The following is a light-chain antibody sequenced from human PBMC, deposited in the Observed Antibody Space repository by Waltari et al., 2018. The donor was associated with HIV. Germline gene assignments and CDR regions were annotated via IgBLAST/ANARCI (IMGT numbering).Light chain of an antibody. CDR2: EVS. J-gene: IGLJ2*01. CDR3: SSYTSSDTVV. V-gene: IGLV2-14*01. CDR1: SSDVGGYTA. Sequence: QSALTQPASVSGSPGQSISLSCTGTSSDVGGYTAVSWYQQHPAKAPKLVILEVSNRPSGVSNRFSGSKSGNRASLTISGLHAEDEAYYYCSSYTSSDTVVFGGGTKVTVL.